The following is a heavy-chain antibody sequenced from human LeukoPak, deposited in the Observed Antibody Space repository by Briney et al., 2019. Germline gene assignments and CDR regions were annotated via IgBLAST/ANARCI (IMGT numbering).Heavy chain of an antibody. J-gene: IGHJ4*02. D-gene: IGHD3-16*02. Sequence: PSETLSLTCTVSGGSISSYYWGWIRQPPGKGLEWIGSIYYSGSTYYNPSLKSRVTISVDTSKNQFSLKLSSVTAADTAMYYCARLGYDYVWGSFRYYFDYWGQGTLVTVSS. CDR2: IYYSGST. CDR3: ARLGYDYVWGSFRYYFDY. CDR1: GGSISSYY. V-gene: IGHV4-39*07.